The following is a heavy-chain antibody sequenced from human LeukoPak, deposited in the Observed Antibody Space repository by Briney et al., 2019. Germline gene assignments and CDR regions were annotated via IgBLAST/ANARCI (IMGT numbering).Heavy chain of an antibody. CDR1: GGSISSGDYY. Sequence: PSETLSLTCTVPGGSISSGDYYWSWIRQPPGKGLEWIGYIYYSGSTYYNPSLKSRVTISVDTSKNQFSLKVNSVTAADTAVYYCARIVGASYGMDVWGQGTTVTVSS. V-gene: IGHV4-30-4*02. J-gene: IGHJ6*02. D-gene: IGHD1-26*01. CDR2: IYYSGST. CDR3: ARIVGASYGMDV.